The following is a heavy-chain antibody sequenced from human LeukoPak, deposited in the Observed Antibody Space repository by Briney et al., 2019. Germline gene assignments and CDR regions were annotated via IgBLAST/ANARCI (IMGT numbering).Heavy chain of an antibody. J-gene: IGHJ4*02. CDR2: IYYSGST. Sequence: SETLSLTCTVSGGSISSYYWSRIRQPPGKGLEWIGYIYYSGSTNYNPSLKSRVTISVDTSKNQFSLKLSSVTAADTAVYYCAREDTAMGYFDYWGQGTLVTVSS. D-gene: IGHD5-18*01. CDR3: AREDTAMGYFDY. V-gene: IGHV4-59*01. CDR1: GGSISSYY.